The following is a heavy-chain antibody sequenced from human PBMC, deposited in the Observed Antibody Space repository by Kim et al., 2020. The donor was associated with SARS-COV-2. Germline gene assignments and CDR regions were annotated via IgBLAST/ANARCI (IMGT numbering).Heavy chain of an antibody. CDR2: ISSSGSTI. J-gene: IGHJ6*02. CDR1: GFTFSSYE. CDR3: ASVDTAMADYYYGMDV. Sequence: GGSLRLSCAASGFTFSSYEMNWVRQAPGKGLEWVSYISSSGSTIYYADSVKGRFTISRDNAKNSLYLQMNSLRAEDTAVYYCASVDTAMADYYYGMDVWGQGTTVTVSS. D-gene: IGHD5-18*01. V-gene: IGHV3-48*03.